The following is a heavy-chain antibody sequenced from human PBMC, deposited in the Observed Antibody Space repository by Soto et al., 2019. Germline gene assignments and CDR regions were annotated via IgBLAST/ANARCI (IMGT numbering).Heavy chain of an antibody. J-gene: IGHJ3*02. V-gene: IGHV4-30-2*01. CDR1: GCSFSGGYYS. Sequence: PWETLSLSCAVSGCSFSGGYYSWSWIRQPPGKGLEWIGFIYNSGSNYSNSALKSRITISVDTSKNHVFPNCPSVAGTDTAEYYCATDRKFFQIWGQGTGVTVPS. CDR2: IYNSGSN. CDR3: ATDRKFFQI.